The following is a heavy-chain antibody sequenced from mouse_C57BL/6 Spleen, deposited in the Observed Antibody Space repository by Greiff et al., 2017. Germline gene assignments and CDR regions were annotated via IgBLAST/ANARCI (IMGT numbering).Heavy chain of an antibody. J-gene: IGHJ1*03. D-gene: IGHD1-1*01. CDR2: IYPGDGDT. CDR1: GYAFSSYW. CDR3: TREGTTVPWYFDV. Sequence: VMLVESGAELVKPGASVKISCKASGYAFSSYWMNWVKQRPGKGLEWIGQIYPGDGDTTYNGKFKGKATLTADKSSSTAYMQLSSLTSEDSTVYFCTREGTTVPWYFDVWGTATTVTVSS. V-gene: IGHV1-80*01.